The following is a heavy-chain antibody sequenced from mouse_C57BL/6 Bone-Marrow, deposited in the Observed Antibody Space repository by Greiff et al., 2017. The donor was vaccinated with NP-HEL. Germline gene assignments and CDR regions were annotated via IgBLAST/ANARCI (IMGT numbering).Heavy chain of an antibody. D-gene: IGHD1-1*01. CDR2: IYPGNSDT. CDR3: TRDPYGSSYDRFAY. Sequence: EVQLQQSGTVLARPGASVKMSCKTSGYTFTSYWMHWVKQRPGQGLEWIGAIYPGNSDTSYNQKFKGKAKLTAVTSASTAYMELSSLTNEDSAVYYCTRDPYGSSYDRFAYWGQGTLVTVSA. J-gene: IGHJ3*01. CDR1: GYTFTSYW. V-gene: IGHV1-5*01.